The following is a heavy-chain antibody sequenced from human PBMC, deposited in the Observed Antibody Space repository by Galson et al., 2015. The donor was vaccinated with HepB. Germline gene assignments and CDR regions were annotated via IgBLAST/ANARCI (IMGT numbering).Heavy chain of an antibody. CDR2: ISGSGGST. V-gene: IGHV3-23*01. Sequence: SLRLSCAASGFTFSSCAMSWVRQAPGKGLEWVSGISGSGGSTYYADSVKGRFTISRDNSKNTLYMQMNSLRAEDTAVYYCAKGFYGMDVWGQGTTVTVSS. CDR1: GFTFSSCA. J-gene: IGHJ6*02. CDR3: AKGFYGMDV.